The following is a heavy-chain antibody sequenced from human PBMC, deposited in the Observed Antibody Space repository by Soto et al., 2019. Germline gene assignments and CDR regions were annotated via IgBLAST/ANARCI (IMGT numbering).Heavy chain of an antibody. CDR2: ISGSGGVT. D-gene: IGHD2-15*01. Sequence: PGGSLXLSCVASXFTXXNYXXXXXXXXXXXGXXXVSGISGSGGVTYYADSVKGRFTISRDNSKNTLYLQMNSLRAEDTAVYYCAKDRGYCTGGSCYISSDAFDIWGQGTMVTVSS. J-gene: IGHJ3*02. CDR3: AKDRGYCTGGSCYISSDAFDI. V-gene: IGHV3-23*01. CDR1: XFTXXNYX.